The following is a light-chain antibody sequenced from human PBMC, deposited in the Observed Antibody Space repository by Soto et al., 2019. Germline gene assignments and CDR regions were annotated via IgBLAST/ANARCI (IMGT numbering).Light chain of an antibody. V-gene: IGLV1-51*01. CDR3: GTWDNSLNDYV. Sequence: QSVLTQPPSVSAAPGQRVSISCSGSSSNIGNNYVSWYQQLPGTAPKLLIYDNDKRPSGIPDRFSGSKSGTSATLGITGLQTGDEADYCCGTWDNSLNDYVLGDGTKVT. CDR1: SSNIGNNY. CDR2: DND. J-gene: IGLJ1*01.